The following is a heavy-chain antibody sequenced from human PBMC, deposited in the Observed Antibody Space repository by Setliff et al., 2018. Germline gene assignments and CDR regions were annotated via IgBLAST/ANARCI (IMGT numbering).Heavy chain of an antibody. J-gene: IGHJ4*01. D-gene: IGHD3-22*01. V-gene: IGHV1-2*07. Sequence: ASVKVSCKPSGYTFTDYYIHWVRQAPGQGLEWMGWINHKNGDIFYAPKFAGRVTMTRDTPISTVYMELSLLTSDDTAVYFCARRDGRSGYLGFDLWGHGSLVTVSS. CDR2: INHKNGDI. CDR3: ARRDGRSGYLGFDL. CDR1: GYTFTDYY.